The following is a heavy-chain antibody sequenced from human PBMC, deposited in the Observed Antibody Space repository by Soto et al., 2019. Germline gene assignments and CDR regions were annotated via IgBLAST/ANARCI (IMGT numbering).Heavy chain of an antibody. V-gene: IGHV1-46*01. CDR1: GYTFTSYY. CDR3: ASDGPAIGYDFWSFYYDAFDI. Sequence: ASVKVSCKASGYTFTSYYMHWVRQAPGQGLEWMGIINPSGVSTSYAQKFQGRVTMTRDTSTSTVYMELSSLRSEDTAVYYCASDGPAIGYDFWSFYYDAFDIWGQGTMVTVSS. D-gene: IGHD3-3*01. CDR2: INPSGVST. J-gene: IGHJ3*02.